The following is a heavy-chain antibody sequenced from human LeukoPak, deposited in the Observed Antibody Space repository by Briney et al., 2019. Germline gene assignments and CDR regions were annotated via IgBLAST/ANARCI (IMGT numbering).Heavy chain of an antibody. Sequence: PGGSLRLSCAASGFTFNSYWMHWVRQAPGKCLVWVSCIDKDGKTIDYADSVKGRFTISRDNAKDTLYLQMSSLRDEGTAVYYCVSDLCGGDDQWGRGTLVTVSS. D-gene: IGHD3-3*01. J-gene: IGHJ5*02. CDR3: VSDLCGGDDQ. V-gene: IGHV3-74*01. CDR1: GFTFNSYW. CDR2: IDKDGKTI.